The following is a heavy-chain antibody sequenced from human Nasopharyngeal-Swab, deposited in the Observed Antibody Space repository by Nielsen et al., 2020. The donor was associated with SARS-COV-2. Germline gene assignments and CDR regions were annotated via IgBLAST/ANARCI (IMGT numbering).Heavy chain of an antibody. V-gene: IGHV3-7*01. CDR3: ARDHYYESSGFFGAFHL. J-gene: IGHJ3*01. CDR1: GFTLSSYW. Sequence: GGSLRFSCAASGFTLSSYWMTWVRQAPGKGLEWVATIKNDGSETYYGDSVKGRFTISRDNAWNSMHLQMNNLRADDTAEYYCARDHYYESSGFFGAFHLWGQGTMVTVSS. D-gene: IGHD3-22*01. CDR2: IKNDGSET.